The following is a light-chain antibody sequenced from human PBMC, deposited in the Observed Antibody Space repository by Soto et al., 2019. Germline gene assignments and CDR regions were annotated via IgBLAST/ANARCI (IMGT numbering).Light chain of an antibody. Sequence: EKVMTQSPAMLSVSPGERATLSCRASQTVGTNLAWYQQRPGQAPRLLIYGASTRATGIPARFSGSGSGTEFTLTISSLQSEDIGVYYCQQYNDWPRGTCGQGTKVEIK. CDR1: QTVGTN. V-gene: IGKV3-15*01. CDR2: GAS. J-gene: IGKJ1*01. CDR3: QQYNDWPRGT.